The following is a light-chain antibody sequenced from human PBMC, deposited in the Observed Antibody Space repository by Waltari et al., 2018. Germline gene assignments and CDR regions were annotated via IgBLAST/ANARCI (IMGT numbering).Light chain of an antibody. CDR1: SGHSSNV. V-gene: IGLV4-69*01. CDR3: QTGGHGTWV. J-gene: IGLJ3*02. CDR2: VYSDGSH. Sequence: QLVLTQSPSASASLGASIKLTCTLSSGHSSNVIAWLQQQPEKGPRYLVKVYSDGSHSRGNEIPDRFSDSSSGAERYLTISSLQSEDEADYYCQTGGHGTWVFGGGTRLTVL.